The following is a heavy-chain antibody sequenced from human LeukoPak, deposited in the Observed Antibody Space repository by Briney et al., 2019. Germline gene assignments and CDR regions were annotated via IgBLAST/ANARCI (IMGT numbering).Heavy chain of an antibody. CDR3: ARELRQTGFDY. D-gene: IGHD4-17*01. CDR1: GFTLSSYW. CDR2: ISSDGSST. Sequence: AGVYLRLSCGASGFTLSSYWMHWVRQAPGKGLVWVSRISSDGSSTNYADSVKGRFTISRDNAKNTLYLQMNSLRAEDTAIYYCARELRQTGFDYRGQGTLVTAS. V-gene: IGHV3-74*01. J-gene: IGHJ4*02.